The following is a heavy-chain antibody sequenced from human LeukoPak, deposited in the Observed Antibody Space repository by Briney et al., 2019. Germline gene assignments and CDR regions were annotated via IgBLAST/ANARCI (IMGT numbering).Heavy chain of an antibody. CDR3: ARVRSDSSGWYHVLD. CDR2: IGTAGNT. D-gene: IGHD6-19*01. Sequence: PGGSLRLSCAASGFTFSSYDMHWVRQGTGKSLEWVSAIGTAGNTNYAGSVKGRFTISRENAKNSLHLQMNSLRAGDTAVYYCARVRSDSSGWYHVLDWGQGTLVTVSS. CDR1: GFTFSSYD. J-gene: IGHJ4*02. V-gene: IGHV3-13*01.